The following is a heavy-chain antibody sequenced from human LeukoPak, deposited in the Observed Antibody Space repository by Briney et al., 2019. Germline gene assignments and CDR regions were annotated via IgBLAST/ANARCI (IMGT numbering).Heavy chain of an antibody. D-gene: IGHD1-26*01. V-gene: IGHV3-49*03. CDR2: IRSKAYGGTT. J-gene: IGHJ4*02. CDR3: TRDLGRYSGSLQDY. Sequence: GGSLRLSCTASGFTFGDYAMGWFRQAPGKGLEWVGFIRSKAYGGTTEYAASVKGRFTISRDDSKSIAYLQMNSLKTEDTAVYYCTRDLGRYSGSLQDYWGQGTLVTVSS. CDR1: GFTFGDYA.